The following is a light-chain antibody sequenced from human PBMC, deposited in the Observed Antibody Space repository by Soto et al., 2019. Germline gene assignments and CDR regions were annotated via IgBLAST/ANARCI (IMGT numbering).Light chain of an antibody. V-gene: IGLV4-69*01. CDR2: LNSDGSH. J-gene: IGLJ3*02. CDR1: SGHSSYA. CDR3: QTWGTGIHWV. Sequence: QSVLTQSPSASASLGASVKLTCTLSSGHSSYAIAWHQQQPEKGPRYLMNLNSDGSHSKGDGVPNRFSGSSSGAERYLTISSLQSEDEGVYYCQTWGTGIHWVFGGGTKVTVL.